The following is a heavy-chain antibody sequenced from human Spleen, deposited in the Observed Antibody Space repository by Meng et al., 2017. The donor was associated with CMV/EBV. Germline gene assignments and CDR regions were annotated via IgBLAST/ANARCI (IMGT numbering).Heavy chain of an antibody. J-gene: IGHJ4*02. Sequence: FTFSSYAIHWVRQAPGKGLEWVAVISYDGRSKYYADSVKGRFTISRDNSKNTLYLQMNSLRAEDTAVYYCARDQYTDIVVVPAAIPYWGQGTLVTVSS. CDR1: FTFSSYA. CDR3: ARDQYTDIVVVPAAIPY. CDR2: ISYDGRSK. V-gene: IGHV3-30*04. D-gene: IGHD2-2*01.